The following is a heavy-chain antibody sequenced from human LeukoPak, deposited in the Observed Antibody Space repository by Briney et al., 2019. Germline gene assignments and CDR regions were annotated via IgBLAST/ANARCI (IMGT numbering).Heavy chain of an antibody. CDR2: ISCSSGST. CDR3: AKSGFGESASYNWFDP. D-gene: IGHD3-10*01. V-gene: IGHV3-23*01. J-gene: IGHJ5*02. CDR1: GFTFSNYA. Sequence: QPGGSLRLSCATSGFTFSNYAMSWVRQAPGKGLEWVSGISCSSGSTYYADSVKGRFTISRDNSKNTLYLQMNSLRAEDTAVYYCAKSGFGESASYNWFDPWGQGTLVTVSS.